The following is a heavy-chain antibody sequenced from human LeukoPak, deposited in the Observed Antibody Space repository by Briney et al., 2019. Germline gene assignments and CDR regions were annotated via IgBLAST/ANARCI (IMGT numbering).Heavy chain of an antibody. CDR2: IYTSGST. Sequence: LETLSLTCTVSGGSISSYYWSWIRQPAGKGLEWIGRIYTSGSTNYNPSLKSRVTISVDTSKNQFSLKLSSVTAADTAVYYCARLSLLYDYGGNSVPYFDYWGQGTLVTVSS. J-gene: IGHJ4*02. CDR3: ARLSLLYDYGGNSVPYFDY. V-gene: IGHV4-4*07. CDR1: GGSISSYY. D-gene: IGHD4-23*01.